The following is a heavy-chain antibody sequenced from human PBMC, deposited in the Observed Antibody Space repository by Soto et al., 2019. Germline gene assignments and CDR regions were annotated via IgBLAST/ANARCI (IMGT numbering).Heavy chain of an antibody. V-gene: IGHV4-31*03. CDR1: GGSNSSGGYY. Sequence: PSETLSLIGTISGGSNSSGGYYWSWIRQHPGKGLEWIGYNYYCGSTYYNPSLKSRVTISVDTSKNQFSLKLSSVAGADTAVYYCARDRGLGRGYFDYWGRGTLVAFSS. CDR3: ARDRGLGRGYFDY. D-gene: IGHD6-19*01. CDR2: NYYCGST. J-gene: IGHJ4*02.